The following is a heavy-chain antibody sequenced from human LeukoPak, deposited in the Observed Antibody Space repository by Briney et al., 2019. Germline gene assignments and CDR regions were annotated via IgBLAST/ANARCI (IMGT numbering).Heavy chain of an antibody. CDR1: GFTFSSYG. Sequence: GRSLRLSCAASGFTFSSYGMHWVRQAPGKGLEWVAVIWYDGSNKYYADSVKGRFTISRDNSKNTLYLQMNSLRAEDTAVYYCARDRVGCSSTSCYFGYYFDYWGQGTLVTVSS. J-gene: IGHJ4*02. CDR3: ARDRVGCSSTSCYFGYYFDY. D-gene: IGHD2-2*01. V-gene: IGHV3-33*01. CDR2: IWYDGSNK.